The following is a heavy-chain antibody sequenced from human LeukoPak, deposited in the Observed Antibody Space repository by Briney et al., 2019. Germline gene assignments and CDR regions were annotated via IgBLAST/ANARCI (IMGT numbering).Heavy chain of an antibody. CDR3: ARHPYDSSRFIDY. CDR1: GFTFSDYY. J-gene: IGHJ4*02. D-gene: IGHD3-16*01. V-gene: IGHV3-11*03. CDR2: ISSSSSYT. Sequence: GGSLRLSCAASGFTFSDYYMSWIRQAPGKGLEWVSYISSSSSYTNYADSVKGRFTISRDNSKNTLYLQMNSLRAEDTAVYYCARHPYDSSRFIDYWGQGTLVTVSS.